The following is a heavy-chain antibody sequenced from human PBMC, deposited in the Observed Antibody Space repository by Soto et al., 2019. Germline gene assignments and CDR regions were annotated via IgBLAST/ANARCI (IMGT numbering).Heavy chain of an antibody. CDR2: INPNSGGT. Sequence: ASVKGSCKASGYTFTGYYMHLVRQAPGQGLEWMGWINPNSGGTKYPQKFQGRVTMTRDTSITTVYMSLTGLKSDDTAVYYCARDLAKGGGSAGFDYWGQGTLVTVSS. V-gene: IGHV1-2*02. CDR1: GYTFTGYY. J-gene: IGHJ4*02. CDR3: ARDLAKGGGSAGFDY. D-gene: IGHD2-15*01.